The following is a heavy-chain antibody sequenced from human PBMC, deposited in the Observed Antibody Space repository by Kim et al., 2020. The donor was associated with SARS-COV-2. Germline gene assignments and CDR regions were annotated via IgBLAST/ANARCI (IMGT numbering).Heavy chain of an antibody. CDR2: INPSGGST. V-gene: IGHV1-46*01. Sequence: ASVKVSCKASGYTFTSYYMHWVRQAPGQGLEWMGIINPSGGSTSYAQKFQGRVTMTRDTSTSTVYMELSSLRSEDTAVYYCARVQRGYYDSSGYLFDYWGQGTLVTVSS. D-gene: IGHD3-22*01. CDR3: ARVQRGYYDSSGYLFDY. J-gene: IGHJ4*02. CDR1: GYTFTSYY.